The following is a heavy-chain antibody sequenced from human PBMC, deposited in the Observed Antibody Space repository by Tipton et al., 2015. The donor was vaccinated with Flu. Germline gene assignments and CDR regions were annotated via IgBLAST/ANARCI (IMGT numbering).Heavy chain of an antibody. CDR2: ISWNSGTI. V-gene: IGHV3-9*01. CDR1: GFTLDDYA. CDR3: VREYYYALDV. J-gene: IGHJ6*02. Sequence: SLRLSCVASGFTLDDYAMHWVRQAPGKGLEWVSSISWNSGTIDYADSMKGRFTISRDNARNSLYLQMNSLRDEDTAVYYCVREYYYALDVWGQGTTVTVPS.